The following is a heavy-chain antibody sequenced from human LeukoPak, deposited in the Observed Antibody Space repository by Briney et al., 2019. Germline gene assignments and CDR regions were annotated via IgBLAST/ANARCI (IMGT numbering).Heavy chain of an antibody. Sequence: GSLRLSCAASGFTFSSYGMHWVRQAPGKGLEWVAVISYDGSNKYYADSVKGRFTISRDNSKNTLYLQMNSLRAEDTAVYYCAKDQWEAAAGGTYYFDYWGQGTLVTVSS. CDR3: AKDQWEAAAGGTYYFDY. D-gene: IGHD6-13*01. CDR2: ISYDGSNK. CDR1: GFTFSSYG. V-gene: IGHV3-30*18. J-gene: IGHJ4*02.